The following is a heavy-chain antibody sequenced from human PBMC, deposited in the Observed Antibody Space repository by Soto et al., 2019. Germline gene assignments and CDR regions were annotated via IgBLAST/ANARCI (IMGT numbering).Heavy chain of an antibody. V-gene: IGHV3-33*01. D-gene: IGHD2-15*01. CDR2: IWYDGSNK. CDR3: ARDPPLGYCSGGSCYPPSDGMDV. J-gene: IGHJ6*02. CDR1: GFTFSSYG. Sequence: HPGGSLRLSCAASGFTFSSYGMHWVRQAPGKGLEWVAVIWYDGSNKYYADSVKGRFTISRDNSKNTLYLQMNSLRAEDTAVYYCARDPPLGYCSGGSCYPPSDGMDVWGQGTTVTVSS.